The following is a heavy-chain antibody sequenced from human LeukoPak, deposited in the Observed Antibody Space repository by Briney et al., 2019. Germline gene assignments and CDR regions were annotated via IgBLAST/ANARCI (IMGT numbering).Heavy chain of an antibody. J-gene: IGHJ4*02. Sequence: GRSLRLSCAASGFTFSSYAMSWVRQAPGKGLEWVSAISGSGGSTYYADSVKGRFTISRDNSKNTLYLQMNSLRAEDTAVYYCARDPFGVTSRWGTDYWGQGTLVTVSS. CDR1: GFTFSSYA. CDR2: ISGSGGST. CDR3: ARDPFGVTSRWGTDY. D-gene: IGHD3-3*01. V-gene: IGHV3-23*01.